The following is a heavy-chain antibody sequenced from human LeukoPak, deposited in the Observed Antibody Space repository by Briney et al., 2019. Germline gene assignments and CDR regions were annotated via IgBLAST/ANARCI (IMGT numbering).Heavy chain of an antibody. CDR2: MRSDGSDI. CDR3: ARDDYYFASEK. V-gene: IGHV3-30*02. CDR1: GFSFISYA. J-gene: IGHJ4*02. D-gene: IGHD2/OR15-2a*01. Sequence: GGSLRLSCAASGFSFISYAMLWFRQAPGKGLEWVAFMRSDGSDIFYAESLKGRFTISRDNGKSMLFLQMHSLRAEDTAVYYCARDDYYFASEKWGQGALVTVSS.